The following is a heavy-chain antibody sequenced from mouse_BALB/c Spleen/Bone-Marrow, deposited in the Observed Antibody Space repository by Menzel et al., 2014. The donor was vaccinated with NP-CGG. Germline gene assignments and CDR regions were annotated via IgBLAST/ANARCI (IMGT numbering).Heavy chain of an antibody. CDR3: ARGNYYWFAY. CDR2: ISFDGTN. V-gene: IGHV3-6*02. CDR1: GYSIASGFY. Sequence: EVQLVESGPGLVKPSQSLSLTCSVTGYSIASGFYWNWIRQFPGNKLEWMGYISFDGTNNYDPSLKNRISISRDTSKNQFFLKLNSVTTEDTATYYCARGNYYWFAYWGQGTLVTVSA. D-gene: IGHD1-1*01. J-gene: IGHJ3*01.